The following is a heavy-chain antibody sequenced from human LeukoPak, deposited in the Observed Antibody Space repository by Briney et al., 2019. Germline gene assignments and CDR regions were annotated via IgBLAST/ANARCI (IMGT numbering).Heavy chain of an antibody. CDR2: IYTSGST. J-gene: IGHJ5*02. Sequence: SETLSLTCTVSGGSISSYYWSWTRQPAGKGLEWIGRIYTSGSTNYNPSLKSRVTMSVDTSKNQFSLKLSSVTAADTAVYYCARGRYIVVVPAAINFHCWFDPWGQGTLVTVSS. CDR1: GGSISSYY. V-gene: IGHV4-4*07. CDR3: ARGRYIVVVPAAINFHCWFDP. D-gene: IGHD2-2*02.